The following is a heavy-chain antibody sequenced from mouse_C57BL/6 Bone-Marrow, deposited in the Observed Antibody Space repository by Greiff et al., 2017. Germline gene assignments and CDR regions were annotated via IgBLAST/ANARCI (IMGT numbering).Heavy chain of an antibody. CDR3: TTSSYGNLYFDY. Sequence: EVQLVESGAELVRPGASVKLSCTASGFNIKDAYMHWVKQRPEQGLEWIGWIDPENGDTEYASKFQGKATITADTSSNTAYLQLSILTSEDTAVYYCTTSSYGNLYFDYWGQGTTLTVSS. D-gene: IGHD2-1*01. CDR2: IDPENGDT. V-gene: IGHV14-4*01. CDR1: GFNIKDAY. J-gene: IGHJ2*01.